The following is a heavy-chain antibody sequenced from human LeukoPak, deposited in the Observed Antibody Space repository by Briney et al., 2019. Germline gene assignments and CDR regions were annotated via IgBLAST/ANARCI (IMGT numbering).Heavy chain of an antibody. V-gene: IGHV3-74*01. CDR3: AKSDWFDP. Sequence: GGSLRLSCAASGFTFSNDWMNWVRQAPGKGLVWVSRIKADGSTATYADSVKGRFSISRDNAKNTAYLQMNSLRAEDTAVYYCAKSDWFDPWGQGTLVTVSS. CDR1: GFTFSNDW. CDR2: IKADGSTA. J-gene: IGHJ5*02.